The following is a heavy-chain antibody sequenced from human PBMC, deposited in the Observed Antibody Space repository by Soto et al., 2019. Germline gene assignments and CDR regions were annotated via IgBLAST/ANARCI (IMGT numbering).Heavy chain of an antibody. J-gene: IGHJ6*03. CDR1: GFTFSSYG. CDR3: ARDGISGVSTYYYYYYYYMDV. Sequence: GGSLRLSCAASGFTFSSYGMHWVRQAPGKGLEWVAVIWYDGSNKYYADSVKGRFTISRENSKNTLYLQMNSLRAEDTAVYYCARDGISGVSTYYYYYYYYMDVWGKGTTVTVSS. V-gene: IGHV3-33*01. CDR2: IWYDGSNK. D-gene: IGHD2-21*01.